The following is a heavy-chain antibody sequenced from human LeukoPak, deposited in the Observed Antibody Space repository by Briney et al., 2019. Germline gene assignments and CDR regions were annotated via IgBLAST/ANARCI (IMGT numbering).Heavy chain of an antibody. V-gene: IGHV4-59*08. D-gene: IGHD2-8*01. CDR2: LYYSGST. Sequence: SETLSLTCTVSGGSISSYSWNWIRQPPGRGLEWIGNLYYSGSTNYNPSLKSRVTMSVDTSKNQFSLKLSFVTAADTAVYYCARHVYCSNGICSDYWGQGTLVTVSS. J-gene: IGHJ4*02. CDR3: ARHVYCSNGICSDY. CDR1: GGSISSYS.